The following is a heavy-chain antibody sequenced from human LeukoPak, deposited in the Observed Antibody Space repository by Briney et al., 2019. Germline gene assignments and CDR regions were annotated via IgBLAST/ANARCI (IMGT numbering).Heavy chain of an antibody. D-gene: IGHD4-17*01. V-gene: IGHV1-18*01. CDR1: GYTFTSYG. J-gene: IGHJ5*02. CDR3: ARGYMTTIIEWFDP. CDR2: INPNNGNT. Sequence: ASVKVSCKASGYTFTSYGIRWVRQAPGQGLEWMGWINPNNGNTKYAQNLQGRVTMTTDTSTSTAYMELRSLRSDDTAVYYCARGYMTTIIEWFDPWGQGTLVTVSS.